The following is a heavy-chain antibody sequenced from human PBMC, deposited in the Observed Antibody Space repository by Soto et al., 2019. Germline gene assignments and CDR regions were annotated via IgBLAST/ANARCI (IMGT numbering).Heavy chain of an antibody. D-gene: IGHD5-12*01. CDR1: GYTFTSYD. CDR3: AGAVEMATITRDY. J-gene: IGHJ4*02. V-gene: IGHV1-8*01. CDR2: MNPNSGNT. Sequence: QVQLVQSGAEVKKPGASVKVSCKASGYTFTSYDINWVRQATGQGLEWMGWMNPNSGNTGYAQKFQGRVTMTRNTSIRKAYMELSSLISEDTAVYYCAGAVEMATITRDYWGQGTLVTVSS.